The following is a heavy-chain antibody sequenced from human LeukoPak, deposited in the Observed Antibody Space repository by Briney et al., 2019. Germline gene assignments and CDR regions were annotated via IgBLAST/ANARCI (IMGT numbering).Heavy chain of an antibody. D-gene: IGHD3-9*01. V-gene: IGHV3-23*01. J-gene: IGHJ1*01. CDR2: ISGSGGST. Sequence: GGSLRLSCAASGFTFSSYAMSWVRQAPGKGLEWVSAISGSGGSTYYADSVKGRFTISRDNSKNTLYLQMNSLRAEDTAVYYCASLLRYFDWVLTNAEYFQHWGQGTLVTVSS. CDR3: ASLLRYFDWVLTNAEYFQH. CDR1: GFTFSSYA.